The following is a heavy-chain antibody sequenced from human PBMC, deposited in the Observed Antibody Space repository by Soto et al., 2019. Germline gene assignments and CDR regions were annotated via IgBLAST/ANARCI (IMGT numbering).Heavy chain of an antibody. CDR3: ARPQSQFYYDSSAYGTYFDL. V-gene: IGHV1-3*01. D-gene: IGHD3-22*01. CDR2: INAGNGNT. CDR1: GYTFTSYA. J-gene: IGHJ2*01. Sequence: ASVKVSCKASGYTFTSYAMHWVRQAPGQRLEWMGWINAGNGNTKYSQKFQGRVTITRDTSASTAYMELSSLRSEDTAVYYCARPQSQFYYDSSAYGTYFDLWGRGTLVTVSS.